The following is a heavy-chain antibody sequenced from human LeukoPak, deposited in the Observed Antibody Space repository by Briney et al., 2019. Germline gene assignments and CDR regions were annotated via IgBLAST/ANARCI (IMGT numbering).Heavy chain of an antibody. CDR1: GGSISSSSYY. CDR2: INHGGST. Sequence: SETLSLTCTVSGGSISSSSYYWSWIRQPPGKGPEWIGEINHGGSTNYNPSLKSRVTISVDTSKNQFSLKLSSVTAADTAVYYCARSPAPSTVTTWYYYYGMDVWGQGTTVTVSS. CDR3: ARSPAPSTVTTWYYYYGMDV. J-gene: IGHJ6*02. D-gene: IGHD4-17*01. V-gene: IGHV4-39*07.